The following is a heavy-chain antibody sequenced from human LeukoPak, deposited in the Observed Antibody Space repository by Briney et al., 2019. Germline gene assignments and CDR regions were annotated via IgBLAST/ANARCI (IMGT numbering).Heavy chain of an antibody. J-gene: IGHJ5*02. CDR1: GGSISSYY. V-gene: IGHV4-59*01. CDR2: IYYSGST. D-gene: IGHD3-10*01. Sequence: SETLSLTCTVSGGSISSYYWNWVRQPPGKGLEWIGNIYYSGSTNYNPSLKSRVSISLDTSKFQFSLRLNSVTAADTAVYYCARADPNASGYFYRFNWFDPWGQGTLVTVSS. CDR3: ARADPNASGYFYRFNWFDP.